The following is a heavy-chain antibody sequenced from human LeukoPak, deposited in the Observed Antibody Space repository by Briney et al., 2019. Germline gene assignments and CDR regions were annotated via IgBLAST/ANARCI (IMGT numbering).Heavy chain of an antibody. CDR1: GFTLDDYA. D-gene: IGHD6-19*01. V-gene: IGHV3-49*04. CDR3: SGSSGWYVPPNFDY. J-gene: IGHJ4*02. CDR2: IRSKAYGGTT. Sequence: GGSLRLSCTASGFTLDDYAMSWVRQAPGKGLEWVGFIRSKAYGGTTEYAASVKGRFTISRDDSKSIAYLQMNSLKTEDTAVYYCSGSSGWYVPPNFDYWGQGTLVTVSS.